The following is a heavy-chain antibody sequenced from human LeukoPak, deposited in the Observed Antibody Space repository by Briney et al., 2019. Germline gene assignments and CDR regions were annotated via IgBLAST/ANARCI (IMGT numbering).Heavy chain of an antibody. D-gene: IGHD3-10*01. CDR3: ARGMGSGSSSVFDF. J-gene: IGHJ4*02. Sequence: GGSLRLSCAASGFTFSSYDMHWVRQVTGKGLEWVSGIDIGGGTYYPGSVKGRFTISRENAQNSLYLQMTNLGAGDTAMYYCARGMGSGSSSVFDFWGQGTLVTVSS. CDR1: GFTFSSYD. CDR2: IDIGGGT. V-gene: IGHV3-13*04.